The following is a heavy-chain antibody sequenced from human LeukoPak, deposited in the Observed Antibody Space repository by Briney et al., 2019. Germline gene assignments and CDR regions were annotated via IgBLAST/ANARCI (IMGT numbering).Heavy chain of an antibody. Sequence: EESLKISCKGSGYSFATNWIGWVRQMPGKGLESMGIIDPYDSDPRYSPSFQGQVTISADKSISTAYLQWSSLKASDTAMYYCARAPDVAVAGASDYWGQGTLVTVSS. CDR1: GYSFATNW. CDR3: ARAPDVAVAGASDY. J-gene: IGHJ4*02. V-gene: IGHV5-51*01. D-gene: IGHD6-19*01. CDR2: IDPYDSDP.